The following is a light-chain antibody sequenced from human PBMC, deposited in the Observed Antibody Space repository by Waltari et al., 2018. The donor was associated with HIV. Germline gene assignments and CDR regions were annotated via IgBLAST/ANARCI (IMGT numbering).Light chain of an antibody. CDR3: CSYSSSGTVL. CDR2: DVS. Sequence: HSVLTQPASMSGSLGQSITISCLGSSNHVAGFNYVSWYQPGPDKAPRLVIYDVSNRPSGVSGRFSGSKSGSAASLTISGLQPEDEADYYCCSYSSSGTVLFGGGTRLTVL. CDR1: SNHVAGFNY. J-gene: IGLJ2*01. V-gene: IGLV2-14*03.